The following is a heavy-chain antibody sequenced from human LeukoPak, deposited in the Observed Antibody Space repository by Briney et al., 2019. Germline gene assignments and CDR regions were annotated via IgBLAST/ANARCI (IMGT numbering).Heavy chain of an antibody. CDR1: GGSFSSYY. Sequence: PSETLSLTCAVYGGSFSSYYWSWIRQPPGKGLEWIGYIYYSGSTNYNPSLKSRVTISVDTSKNQFSLKLSSVTAADTAVYYCARVFGYCSGGSCYPRYYFDYWGQGTLVTVSS. CDR2: IYYSGST. CDR3: ARVFGYCSGGSCYPRYYFDY. J-gene: IGHJ4*02. D-gene: IGHD2-15*01. V-gene: IGHV4-59*01.